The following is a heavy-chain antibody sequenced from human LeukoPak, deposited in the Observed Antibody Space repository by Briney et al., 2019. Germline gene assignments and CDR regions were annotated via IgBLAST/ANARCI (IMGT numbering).Heavy chain of an antibody. Sequence: GGSLRLSCAASGFTFSSYSMNWVRQAPGKGLEWVSSISSSSSYIYYADSVKGRFTISRDNAKNSLYLQMNSLRAEDTAVYYCAKWQNLYCSGGSCGLGFDYWGQGTLVTVSS. CDR1: GFTFSSYS. J-gene: IGHJ4*02. CDR2: ISSSSSYI. D-gene: IGHD2-15*01. V-gene: IGHV3-21*01. CDR3: AKWQNLYCSGGSCGLGFDY.